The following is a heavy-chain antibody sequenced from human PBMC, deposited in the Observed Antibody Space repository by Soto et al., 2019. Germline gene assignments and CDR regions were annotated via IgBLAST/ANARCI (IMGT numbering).Heavy chain of an antibody. CDR1: GGTFSSYT. J-gene: IGHJ4*02. Sequence: QVQLVQSGAEVKKPGSSVKVACKAYGGTFSSYTISWVRQAPGQGLEWMGRIIPILGIANYAQKFQGRVTITADKSTSTAYMELSSLRSEDTAVYYCATLITIVRGVEAYWGQGTLVTVSS. CDR2: IIPILGIA. CDR3: ATLITIVRGVEAY. D-gene: IGHD3-10*01. V-gene: IGHV1-69*02.